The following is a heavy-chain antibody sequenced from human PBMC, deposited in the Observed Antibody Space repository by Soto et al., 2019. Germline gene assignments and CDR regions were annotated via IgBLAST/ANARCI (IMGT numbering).Heavy chain of an antibody. V-gene: IGHV3-30*04. Sequence: GGSLRLSCAASGFTFSSYAMHWVRQAPGKGLEWVAVISYDGSNKYYADSVKGRFTISRDNSKNTLYLQMNSLRAEDTALYYCARENVDSSGYNCDYWGQGTLVTVSS. CDR3: ARENVDSSGYNCDY. CDR1: GFTFSSYA. J-gene: IGHJ4*02. CDR2: ISYDGSNK. D-gene: IGHD3-22*01.